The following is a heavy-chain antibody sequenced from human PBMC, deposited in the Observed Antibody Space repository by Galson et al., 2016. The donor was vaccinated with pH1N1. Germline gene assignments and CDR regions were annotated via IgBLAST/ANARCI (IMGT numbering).Heavy chain of an antibody. J-gene: IGHJ3*02. CDR2: ISRDGSST. CDR3: ARESRSGDYKFDAFDI. D-gene: IGHD4-17*01. Sequence: SLRLSCAASGFTFSNYWIHWVRQAPGKGLVWVSRISRDGSSTNYADSAKGRFTISRDNTKNALYLQMNSLRAEDTAVYYCARESRSGDYKFDAFDIWGQGTMVTVSS. CDR1: GFTFSNYW. V-gene: IGHV3-74*01.